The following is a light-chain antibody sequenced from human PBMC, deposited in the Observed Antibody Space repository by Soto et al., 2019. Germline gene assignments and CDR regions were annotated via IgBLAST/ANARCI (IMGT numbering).Light chain of an antibody. J-gene: IGKJ1*01. Sequence: ETLMTQAPATLSVSPGARATLTCRASQSIIGNQLAWYRQNPGQPPRLLIYNGPHRATGIPGRVSGSGSGTDFTLTISSREPEDFAVYHCQQYGSLPPTFCPGTKVEIK. V-gene: IGKV3-20*01. CDR3: QQYGSLPPT. CDR2: NGP. CDR1: QSIIGNQ.